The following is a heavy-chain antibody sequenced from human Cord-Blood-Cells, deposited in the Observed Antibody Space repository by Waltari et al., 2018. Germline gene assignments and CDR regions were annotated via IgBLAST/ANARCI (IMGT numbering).Heavy chain of an antibody. Sequence: EVQLVESGGVVVQPGGSLRLSCAASGFTFDDSTMHWVRQAPGKGVEWVSLISWDGGSTYYADSVKGRFTIARDNGKNSLYLQMNSLRTEDTALYYCAKERTGDLDYWGQGTLVTVSS. CDR2: ISWDGGST. D-gene: IGHD7-27*01. J-gene: IGHJ4*02. V-gene: IGHV3-43*01. CDR3: AKERTGDLDY. CDR1: GFTFDDST.